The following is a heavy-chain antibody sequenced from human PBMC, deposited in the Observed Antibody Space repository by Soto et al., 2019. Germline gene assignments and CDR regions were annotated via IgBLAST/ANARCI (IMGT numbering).Heavy chain of an antibody. D-gene: IGHD3-10*01. CDR2: VNPIVGMS. J-gene: IGHJ4*02. Sequence: QVQLVQSGAEVKKPGSSVKVSCTASGGTFNSYTINWVRQAPGQGLEWVGRVNPIVGMSNSAQKFQGRVTITADKSTSKAYMDLSSLKSDDTAVYYCATSYGSGSTHFDYWDQGTLVTVSS. CDR1: GGTFNSYT. V-gene: IGHV1-69*02. CDR3: ATSYGSGSTHFDY.